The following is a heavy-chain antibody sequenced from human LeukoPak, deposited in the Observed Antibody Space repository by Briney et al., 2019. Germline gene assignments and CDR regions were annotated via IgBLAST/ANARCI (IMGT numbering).Heavy chain of an antibody. V-gene: IGHV3-48*03. D-gene: IGHD3-10*01. Sequence: GGSLRLSCAASGFTFSSYEMNWVRQAPGKGLEWVSYISSSGSTIYYADSVKGRFTISRDNAKNSLYLQMNSLRAEDTALYYCAKERYDGSGAAYDNWGQGTLVTVSS. CDR3: AKERYDGSGAAYDN. CDR1: GFTFSSYE. CDR2: ISSSGSTI. J-gene: IGHJ4*02.